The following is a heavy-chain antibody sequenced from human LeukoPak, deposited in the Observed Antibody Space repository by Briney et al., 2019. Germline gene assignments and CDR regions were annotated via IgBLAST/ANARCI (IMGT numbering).Heavy chain of an antibody. CDR1: VDSISTSSSY. D-gene: IGHD6-25*01. V-gene: IGHV4-39*01. CDR2: IYYSGST. J-gene: IGHJ3*02. CDR3: ARSAIDAFDI. Sequence: PSETLSLTCTDFVDSISTSSSYWGWVRQPPGKGLGLIGSIYYSGSTYNIPSLKSRVTISVDTSKNQFSLKLSSVSAADTAVYYCARSAIDAFDIWGQGTMVTVSS.